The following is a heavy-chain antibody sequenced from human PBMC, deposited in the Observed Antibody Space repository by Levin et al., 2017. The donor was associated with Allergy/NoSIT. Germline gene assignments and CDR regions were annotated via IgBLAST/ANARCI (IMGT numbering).Heavy chain of an antibody. D-gene: IGHD1-26*01. CDR3: ARRAWGPAGADPYYFDY. J-gene: IGHJ4*02. V-gene: IGHV5-51*01. CDR2: IYPDDSDA. Sequence: GGSLRLSCKASGSSFTNNWIGWVRQMPGKGLEWMGIIYPDDSDARYSPSFQGRVTFSADKSIRTAYLQWTNLKASDTAMFFCARRAWGPAGADPYYFDYWGQGTLVTVSS. CDR1: GSSFTNNW.